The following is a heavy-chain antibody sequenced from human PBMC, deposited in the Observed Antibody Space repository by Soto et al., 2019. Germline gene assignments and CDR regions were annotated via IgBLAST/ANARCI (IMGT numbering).Heavy chain of an antibody. CDR3: AKDRNYPRDQFHN. D-gene: IGHD1-7*01. J-gene: IGHJ4*02. V-gene: IGHV3-23*01. Sequence: GPLRLACAASGFTFNNYDMSWVRQAPGKGLEWVSAISANGQGIYYADSVKGRFIISRDSSKNTVFLHMDSLTAEDTAVYYCAKDRNYPRDQFHNWGQGTLVTVSS. CDR1: GFTFNNYD. CDR2: ISANGQGI.